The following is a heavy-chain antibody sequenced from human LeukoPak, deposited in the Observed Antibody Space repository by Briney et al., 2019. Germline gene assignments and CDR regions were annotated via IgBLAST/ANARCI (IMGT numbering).Heavy chain of an antibody. CDR1: GGTFSSYA. CDR2: IIPILGTA. D-gene: IGHD2-15*01. V-gene: IGHV1-69*06. Sequence: ASVKVSCKASGGTFSSYAISWVRQAPGQGLEWMGGIIPILGTANYAQKFQGRVTITADKSTSTAYMELSSLRSEDTAVYYCAREGAGNVVVVAATAGNWFDPWGQGTLVTVSS. CDR3: AREGAGNVVVVAATAGNWFDP. J-gene: IGHJ5*02.